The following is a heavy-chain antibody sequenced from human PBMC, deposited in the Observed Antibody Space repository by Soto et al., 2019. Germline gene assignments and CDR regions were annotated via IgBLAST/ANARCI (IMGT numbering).Heavy chain of an antibody. D-gene: IGHD3-16*01. Sequence: ASVKVACKASGYIFTNNDVSWVRQATGQGLEWMGWMNPGSGDTGYAQKFQGRVTMTRYISIATAYMELSSLRSDDPAIYYCARMETFGSLNCFDPWGQGTLVTVSS. CDR3: ARMETFGSLNCFDP. CDR2: MNPGSGDT. V-gene: IGHV1-8*01. CDR1: GYIFTNND. J-gene: IGHJ5*02.